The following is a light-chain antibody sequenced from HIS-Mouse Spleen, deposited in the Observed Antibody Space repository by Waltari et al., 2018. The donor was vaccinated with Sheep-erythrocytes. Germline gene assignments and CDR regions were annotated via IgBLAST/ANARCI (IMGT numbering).Light chain of an antibody. CDR2: KVS. CDR1: QSLVHSDGNTY. J-gene: IGKJ2*01. V-gene: IGKV2-30*02. CDR3: MQGTHWPRYT. Sequence: DVVMTQSPLSLPVTLGQPASISCRSSQSLVHSDGNTYLNWFQQRPGQSPRRLIYKVSNRDSGVPDRISGSGSGTDFTLKISRVEAEDVGVYYCMQGTHWPRYTFGQGTKLEIK.